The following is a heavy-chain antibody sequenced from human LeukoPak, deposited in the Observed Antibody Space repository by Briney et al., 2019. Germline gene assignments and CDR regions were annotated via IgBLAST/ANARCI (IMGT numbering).Heavy chain of an antibody. D-gene: IGHD5-18*01. CDR2: IYHSGST. V-gene: IGHV4-31*03. J-gene: IGHJ3*02. CDR3: ARGLGGTAMVMVNTGIRKKHRYDAFDI. Sequence: SETLSLTCTVSGGSISSSSYYWNWIRQHPGKGLEWMGYIYHSGSTYCSPSLKSRVSISMDTSKNQFSLRLSSVTAADTAVYYCARGLGGTAMVMVNTGIRKKHRYDAFDIWGQGTMVTVSS. CDR1: GGSISSSSYY.